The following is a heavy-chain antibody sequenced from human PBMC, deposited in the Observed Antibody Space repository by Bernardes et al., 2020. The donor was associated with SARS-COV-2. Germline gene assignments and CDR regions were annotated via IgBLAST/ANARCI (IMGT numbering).Heavy chain of an antibody. CDR1: GYTFTGYF. CDR3: ARTRTTISTTGIPVDY. CDR2: INPNTGGT. Sequence: ASVKASCKASGYTFTGYFIHWVRQAPGQRFEWMGWINPNTGGTNYVQKFQGRVTMTRDTSITTAYMDLSRLGSDDTAYYYCARTRTTISTTGIPVDYWGQGTLVTVSS. J-gene: IGHJ4*02. V-gene: IGHV1-2*02. D-gene: IGHD2-21*02.